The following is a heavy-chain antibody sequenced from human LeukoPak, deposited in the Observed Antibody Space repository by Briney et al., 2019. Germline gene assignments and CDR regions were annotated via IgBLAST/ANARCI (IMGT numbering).Heavy chain of an antibody. V-gene: IGHV3-23*01. CDR2: ISGSGGST. CDR3: AKDQGYCSSTSCYAGFRPCDY. Sequence: PGGSLRLSCAASGFTFSCYGMSWVRQAPGKGLEWVSAISGSGGSTYYADSVKGRFTISRDNSKNTLYLQMNALRAEDTAVYYCAKDQGYCSSTSCYAGFRPCDYWGQGTLVTVSS. J-gene: IGHJ4*02. D-gene: IGHD2-2*01. CDR1: GFTFSCYG.